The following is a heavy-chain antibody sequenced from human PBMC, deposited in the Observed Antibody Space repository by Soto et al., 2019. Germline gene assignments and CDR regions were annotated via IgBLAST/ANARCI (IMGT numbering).Heavy chain of an antibody. D-gene: IGHD1-26*01. J-gene: IGHJ4*02. V-gene: IGHV3-48*02. Sequence: PGGSLRLSCAASGFTFADYVMHWVRQAPGKGLEWVSYISSSSSTIYYADSMKGRFTISRDHAKNSLYLQVNSLRDGDTAVYYCVRGGATIFDYWGRGTLVTVSS. CDR1: GFTFADYV. CDR3: VRGGATIFDY. CDR2: ISSSSSTI.